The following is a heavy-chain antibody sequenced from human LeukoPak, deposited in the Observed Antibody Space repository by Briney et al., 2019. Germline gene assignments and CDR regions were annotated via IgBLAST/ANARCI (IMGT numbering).Heavy chain of an antibody. CDR1: GFTFNNYA. V-gene: IGHV3-23*01. CDR3: AKDRGMQFPYYKNV. Sequence: PGGSLRLSCVASGFTFNNYAMTWVRQAPGQGLEWVSIITGSGGNTYYADSVKGRFIISRDNSKNTLYLQMNSLRVEDTAIYYCAKDRGMQFPYYKNVWGKGTRVTVSS. D-gene: IGHD1-14*01. CDR2: ITGSGGNT. J-gene: IGHJ6*03.